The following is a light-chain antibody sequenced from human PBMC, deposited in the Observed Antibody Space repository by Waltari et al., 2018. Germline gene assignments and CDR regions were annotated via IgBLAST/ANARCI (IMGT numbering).Light chain of an antibody. CDR1: QTVSSSD. CDR3: QQYGNSPYT. CDR2: GAT. J-gene: IGKJ2*01. V-gene: IGKV3-20*01. Sequence: ENVLKQSPDTLSLSPGERATLSCRASQTVSSSDLVWYQQKPGQAPRLLIYGATSRATGIPDRFTGSGSGTDFTLTISRLEPEDFGVYYCQQYGNSPYTFGQGTKLE.